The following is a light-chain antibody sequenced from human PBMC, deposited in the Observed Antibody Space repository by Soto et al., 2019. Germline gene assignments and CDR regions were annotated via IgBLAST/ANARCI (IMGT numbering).Light chain of an antibody. V-gene: IGKV3-20*01. J-gene: IGKJ2*01. CDR3: QQYGSSPPT. CDR1: QTIPSRY. CDR2: GAS. Sequence: DMVLTQSPGTLYLSPGERVTLSCRASQTIPSRYLAWYQQKLGQAPRLLIYGASSRATGIPDRFSGSGSGTDFTLTVSRVEPEDFAVFHCQQYGSSPPTFGQGTRLQIK.